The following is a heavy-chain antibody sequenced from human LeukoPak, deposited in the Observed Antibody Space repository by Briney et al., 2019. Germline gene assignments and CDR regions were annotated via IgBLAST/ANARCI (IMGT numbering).Heavy chain of an antibody. CDR3: ARRALGSYYGYYFDY. D-gene: IGHD1-26*01. CDR2: ISASGGST. V-gene: IGHV3-23*01. CDR1: GFTFSRYA. J-gene: IGHJ4*02. Sequence: PGGSLRLSCAASGFTFSRYAMSWVRQAPGRGLEWISAISASGGSTYYADSVKGRLTISRDNSKNTLYLQMDGLRAEDTAVYYCARRALGSYYGYYFDYWGQGTLVTVSS.